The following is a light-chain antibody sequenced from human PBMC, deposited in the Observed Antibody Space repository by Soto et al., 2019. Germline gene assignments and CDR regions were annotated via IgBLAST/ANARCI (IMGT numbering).Light chain of an antibody. V-gene: IGKV3-20*01. CDR1: QSVSDSY. CDR3: HHYGTSGL. CDR2: AS. Sequence: EIVLTQSPGTLSLSPVERATLSCRASQSVSDSYLAWYQQKPGQAPRLLIYASSRATGIPDRFSGSGSGTDFTLTISRLEPEDFAVYYCHHYGTSGLFGPGTKVDIK. J-gene: IGKJ3*01.